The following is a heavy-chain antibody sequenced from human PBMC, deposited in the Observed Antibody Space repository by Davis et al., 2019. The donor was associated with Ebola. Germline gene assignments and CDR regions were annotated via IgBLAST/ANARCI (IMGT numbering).Heavy chain of an antibody. J-gene: IGHJ6*02. V-gene: IGHV4-59*01. CDR3: ASLDYYGMDV. CDR1: GGSISSYY. CDR2: IYYSGST. Sequence: MPGGSLRLSCTVSGGSISSYYWSWIRQPPGKGLEWSGYIYYSGSTNYNPSLKSRVTISVDTSKNQFSLKLSSVTAADTAVYYCASLDYYGMDVWGQGTTVTVSS.